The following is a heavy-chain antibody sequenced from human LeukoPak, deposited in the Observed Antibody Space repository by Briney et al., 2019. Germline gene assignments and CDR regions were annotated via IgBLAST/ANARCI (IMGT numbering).Heavy chain of an antibody. J-gene: IGHJ4*02. Sequence: SETLSLTCTVSGGSISSSSYYWAWLRQPPGKGLEWIGSIYYSGSTYYNPSLESRVTISVDTSKNQFSLKLSSVTAADTAVYYCARLRAGGYFDYWGQGTLVTVSS. V-gene: IGHV4-39*01. D-gene: IGHD3-10*01. CDR3: ARLRAGGYFDY. CDR2: IYYSGST. CDR1: GGSISSSSYY.